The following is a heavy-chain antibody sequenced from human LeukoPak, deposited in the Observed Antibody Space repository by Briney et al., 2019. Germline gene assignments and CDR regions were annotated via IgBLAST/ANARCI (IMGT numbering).Heavy chain of an antibody. V-gene: IGHV3-23*01. CDR1: GFTFSSYA. J-gene: IGHJ4*02. Sequence: GGSLRLSCAASGFTFSSYAMNWVRQAPGKGLEWVSAISSRGDSTYYADSVKGRFTISKDNSKNTLYLQIDSLRVEDTAVYYCAKQKVGGAVIRYFDYWGQGTLATVSS. CDR3: AKQKVGGAVIRYFDY. CDR2: ISSRGDST. D-gene: IGHD1-26*01.